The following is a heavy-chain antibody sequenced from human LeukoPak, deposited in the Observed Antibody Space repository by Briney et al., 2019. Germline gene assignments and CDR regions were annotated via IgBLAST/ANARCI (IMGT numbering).Heavy chain of an antibody. Sequence: SETLSLTCAVYGGSFSGYYWSWIRQPPGKGLEGIGEINHSGSTNYNPSLKSRVTISVDTSKNQFSLKLSSVTAADTAVYYCARDIRYYYGSGSYQGWFDPWGQGTLVTVSS. CDR1: GGSFSGYY. V-gene: IGHV4-34*01. D-gene: IGHD3-10*01. CDR2: INHSGST. CDR3: ARDIRYYYGSGSYQGWFDP. J-gene: IGHJ5*02.